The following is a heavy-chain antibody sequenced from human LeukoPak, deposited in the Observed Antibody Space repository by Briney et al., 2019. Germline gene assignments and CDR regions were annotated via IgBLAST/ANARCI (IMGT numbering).Heavy chain of an antibody. D-gene: IGHD3-10*01. Sequence: SETLSLTCIVSGGSLTRYYWSWIRQPPGEGLEWIGYIYPGGSSIFNPSLKTRLTILVDTSRNQISLKLRSVTAADTAVYSCVRHRNAYGPFDSWGQGTLVTVSS. J-gene: IGHJ4*02. CDR2: IYPGGSS. CDR1: GGSLTRYY. CDR3: VRHRNAYGPFDS. V-gene: IGHV4-4*09.